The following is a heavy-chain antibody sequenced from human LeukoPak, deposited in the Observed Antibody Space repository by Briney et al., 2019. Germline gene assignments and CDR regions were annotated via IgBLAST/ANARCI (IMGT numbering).Heavy chain of an antibody. V-gene: IGHV4-34*01. CDR1: GGSFSGYY. CDR2: INHSGST. Sequence: MTSETLSLTCAVYGGSFSGYYWSWIRQPPGKGLEWIGEINHSGSTNYNPSLKSRVTISVDTSKNQFSLKLSSVTAADTAVYYCASFSYCGGADHCDAFDIWGQGTMVTVSS. D-gene: IGHD2-21*01. J-gene: IGHJ3*02. CDR3: ASFSYCGGADHCDAFDI.